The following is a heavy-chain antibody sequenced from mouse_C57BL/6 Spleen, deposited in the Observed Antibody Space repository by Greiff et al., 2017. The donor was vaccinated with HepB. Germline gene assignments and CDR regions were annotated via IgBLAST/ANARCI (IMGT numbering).Heavy chain of an antibody. Sequence: VQLQQSGAELARPGASVKLSCKASGYTFTSYGISWVKQRTGQGLEWIGEIYPRGGNTYYNEKFKGKATLTVDKSSSTAYMELRSLTSEDSAGHLCERLDVYCSSYEAMDYWGQGTPVTVSA. CDR3: ERLDVYCSSYEAMDY. V-gene: IGHV1-81*01. CDR2: IYPRGGNT. CDR1: GYTFTSYG. D-gene: IGHD1-1*01. J-gene: IGHJ4*01.